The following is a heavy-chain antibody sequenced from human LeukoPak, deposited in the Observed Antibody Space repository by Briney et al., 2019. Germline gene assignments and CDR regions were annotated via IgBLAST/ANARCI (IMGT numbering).Heavy chain of an antibody. CDR2: ISTSSSYI. D-gene: IGHD2-2*01. V-gene: IGHV3-21*01. CDR3: ARGGHCSSTSCYSPYYGMDV. CDR1: GFTFSSYS. Sequence: NPGGSLRLSCAASGFTFSSYSINWVCQAPGKGLEWVSSISTSSSYIFYADSLKGRFTISRDNAKNSLYLQMNSLRTEDTAVYYCARGGHCSSTSCYSPYYGMDVWGQGTTVTVSS. J-gene: IGHJ6*02.